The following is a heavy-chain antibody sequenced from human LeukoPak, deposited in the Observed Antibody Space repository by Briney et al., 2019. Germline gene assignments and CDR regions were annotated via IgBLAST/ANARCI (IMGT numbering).Heavy chain of an antibody. Sequence: GESLKISCKGSGYIFTSYWIALVRQMPGKGLGWVVIIYPGDSYTRYSPSFQGQVTISADKSISTAYLQWSSLKASDTAMYYCARQSGSFQGDYNFDYWGQGTLVTVSS. V-gene: IGHV5-51*01. CDR3: ARQSGSFQGDYNFDY. D-gene: IGHD1-26*01. CDR2: IYPGDSYT. CDR1: GYIFTSYW. J-gene: IGHJ4*02.